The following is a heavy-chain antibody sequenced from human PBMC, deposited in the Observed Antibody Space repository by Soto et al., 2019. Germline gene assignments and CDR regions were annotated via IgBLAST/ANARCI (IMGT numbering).Heavy chain of an antibody. CDR3: ARHSGQDGYYYYYMDV. CDR2: IYYSGSA. V-gene: IGHV4-59*08. J-gene: IGHJ6*03. CDR1: GGSISSNY. Sequence: SETLSLTCTVSGGSISSNYWSWIRQPPGKGLEWIGYIYYSGSATYNPSLKSRVTISVDTSKNQFSLKLSSVTAADTAVYYCARHSGQDGYYYYYMDVWGKGTTVTVSS.